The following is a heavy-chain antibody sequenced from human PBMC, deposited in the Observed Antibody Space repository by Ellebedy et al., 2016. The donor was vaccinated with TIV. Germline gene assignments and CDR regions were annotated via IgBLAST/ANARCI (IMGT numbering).Heavy chain of an antibody. CDR2: IYSGGST. D-gene: IGHD4-17*01. CDR3: ARDMSYGDYDY. Sequence: GESLKISCAASGFTVSSNYMSWVRQAPGKGLEWVSVIYSGGSTYYADSVKGRFTISRDNSKNTLYLQMNSLSAEDTAVYYCARDMSYGDYDYWGQGTLVTVSS. J-gene: IGHJ4*02. V-gene: IGHV3-53*01. CDR1: GFTVSSNY.